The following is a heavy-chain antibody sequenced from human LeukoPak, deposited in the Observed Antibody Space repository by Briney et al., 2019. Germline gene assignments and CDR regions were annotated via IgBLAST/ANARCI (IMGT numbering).Heavy chain of an antibody. CDR3: ARDYPSFDY. V-gene: IGHV4-59*01. CDR1: GGSISSYY. J-gene: IGHJ4*02. CDR2: IYDRGST. D-gene: IGHD3-16*02. Sequence: PSETLSLTCTVSGGSISSYYWSWIRQPPGKGLEWIGNIYDRGSTKYNPSLKSRVTISVDTSKNQFSLRLSSVTAADTAVYYCARDYPSFDYWGQGTLVTVSS.